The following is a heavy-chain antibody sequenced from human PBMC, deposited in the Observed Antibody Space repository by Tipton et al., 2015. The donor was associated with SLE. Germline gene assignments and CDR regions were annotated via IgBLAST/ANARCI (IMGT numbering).Heavy chain of an antibody. CDR2: ISGGGSRT. V-gene: IGHV3-23*01. J-gene: IGHJ4*02. CDR3: AKGSTSSYFDY. CDR1: GFTFRTYA. D-gene: IGHD2/OR15-2a*01. Sequence: SLRLSCAASGFTFRTYAMAWVRQSPGKGLEWVSLISGGGSRTHYADSVRGRFTISRDNSKNTLYLQMNSLRAEDTAIYYCAKGSTSSYFDYWGQGTLVTVSS.